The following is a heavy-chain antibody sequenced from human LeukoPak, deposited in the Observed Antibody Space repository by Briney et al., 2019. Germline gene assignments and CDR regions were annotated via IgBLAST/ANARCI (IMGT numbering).Heavy chain of an antibody. D-gene: IGHD3-10*01. V-gene: IGHV6-1*01. J-gene: IGHJ4*02. CDR1: GDSVCSNGAA. Sequence: SQTLSLICAISGDSVCSNGAAWNWIRQPPSRGVEWLGRTYYRSKWYNDYASSLKSRITINPDTSKKQFSVQLNSVTPEDTAVYYCAREVRGAKGYFDYWGQGTLVTVSS. CDR3: AREVRGAKGYFDY. CDR2: TYYRSKWYN.